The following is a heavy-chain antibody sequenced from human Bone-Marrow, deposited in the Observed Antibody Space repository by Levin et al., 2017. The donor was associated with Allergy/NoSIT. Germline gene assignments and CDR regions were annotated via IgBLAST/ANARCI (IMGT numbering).Heavy chain of an antibody. CDR3: AIKSDQLLKKMGDV. J-gene: IGHJ6*02. V-gene: IGHV3-53*01. Sequence: GGSLRLSCAASGFSVSNNFMSWVRQAPGKGLECVSIIYSGGDTDYADSVKGRFTISRGNSKNTLFLQMNSLRAEDSGVYYCAIKSDQLLKKMGDVWGQGTTVIVSS. CDR1: GFSVSNNF. CDR2: IYSGGDT. D-gene: IGHD2-2*01.